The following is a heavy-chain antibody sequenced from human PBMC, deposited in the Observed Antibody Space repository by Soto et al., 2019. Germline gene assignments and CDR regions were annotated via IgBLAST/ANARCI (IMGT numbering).Heavy chain of an antibody. J-gene: IGHJ6*02. CDR3: ARIMAGFWSGYLGGGYYGMVV. CDR2: IYTSGST. CDR1: GGSISSYY. D-gene: IGHD3-3*01. Sequence: PSETLSLTCTVSGGSISSYYWSWIRQPAGKGLEWIGRIYTSGSTNYNPSLKSRVTMSVDTSKNQFSLKLSSVAAADTAVYYCARIMAGFWSGYLGGGYYGMVVWGQGTTVTVSS. V-gene: IGHV4-4*07.